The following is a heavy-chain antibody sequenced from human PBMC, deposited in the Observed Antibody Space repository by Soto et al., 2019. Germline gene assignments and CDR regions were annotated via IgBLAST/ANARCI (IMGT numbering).Heavy chain of an antibody. CDR1: GGSFSGYY. CDR3: GAGGSYYYFDY. V-gene: IGHV4-34*01. Sequence: SETLSLTCAVYGGSFSGYYWSWIRQPPGKGLEWIGEINHSGSTNYNPSLKSRVTISVDTSKNQFSLKLSSVTSADTAVYYCGAGGSYYYFDYWGQGTLVTVSS. CDR2: INHSGST. D-gene: IGHD1-26*01. J-gene: IGHJ4*02.